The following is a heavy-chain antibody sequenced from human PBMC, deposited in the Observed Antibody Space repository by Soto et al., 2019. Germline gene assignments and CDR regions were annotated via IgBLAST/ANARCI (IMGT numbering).Heavy chain of an antibody. D-gene: IGHD4-17*01. V-gene: IGHV3-9*02. CDR1: GFTADDYA. Sequence: EVQLVESGGGLVQPGRSLRLSCVASGFTADDYAMHWVRQAPGKGLEWVSGISSNSDTIDYADSVKGRFTISRDNAKNSLFLQMNSLRPEHTALFYCAKAMKWGGMTTIHYFDSWGQGTLVTVSS. CDR3: AKAMKWGGMTTIHYFDS. CDR2: ISSNSDTI. J-gene: IGHJ4*02.